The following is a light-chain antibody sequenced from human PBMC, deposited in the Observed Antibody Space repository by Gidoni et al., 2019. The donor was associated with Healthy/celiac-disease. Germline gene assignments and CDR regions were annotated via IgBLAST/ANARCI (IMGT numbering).Light chain of an antibody. CDR2: WAS. CDR3: QQYYSTPYS. V-gene: IGKV4-1*01. Sequence: DIVMTQSPASLAVSLAERATINCKSSQSVLYSSNNKNYLAWYQQKPGQPPKLRIYWASTRESGVPDRFSGSGSETDFTLTISSLQAEDVAVYYCQQYYSTPYSFGQGTKLEIK. CDR1: QSVLYSSNNKNY. J-gene: IGKJ2*03.